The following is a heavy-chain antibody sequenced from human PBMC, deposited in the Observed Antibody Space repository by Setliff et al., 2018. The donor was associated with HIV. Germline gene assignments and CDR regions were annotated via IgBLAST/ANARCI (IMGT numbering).Heavy chain of an antibody. CDR3: ARDWPSSTTAGDC. CDR1: GFTFSDYY. Sequence: PGGSLRLSCAASGFTFSDYYMSWIRQAPGKGLEWVSYITSSGSTIYYADSVKGRFTISRDNAKNSLYLQMDGLRAEDTALYYCARDWPSSTTAGDCWGQGTLVTVS. J-gene: IGHJ4*02. D-gene: IGHD1-1*01. CDR2: ITSSGSTI. V-gene: IGHV3-11*04.